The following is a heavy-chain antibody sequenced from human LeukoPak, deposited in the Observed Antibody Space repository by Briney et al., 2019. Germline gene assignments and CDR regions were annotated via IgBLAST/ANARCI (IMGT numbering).Heavy chain of an antibody. J-gene: IGHJ4*02. Sequence: SGGSLRLSCAASGFTFSSYAMSWVRQAPGKGLEWVSAISGSGGSTYYADSVKGRFTISRDNAKNSLYLQMNSLRAEDTAVYYCAREGQQWLVRGGYYFDYWGQGTLVTVSS. D-gene: IGHD6-19*01. CDR1: GFTFSSYA. CDR2: ISGSGGST. V-gene: IGHV3-23*01. CDR3: AREGQQWLVRGGYYFDY.